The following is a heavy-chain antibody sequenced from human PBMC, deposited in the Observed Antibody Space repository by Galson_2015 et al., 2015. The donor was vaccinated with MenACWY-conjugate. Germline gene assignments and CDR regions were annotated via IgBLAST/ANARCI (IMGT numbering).Heavy chain of an antibody. V-gene: IGHV3-23*01. D-gene: IGHD4-17*01. CDR3: AKGGYGDYGTMGRFYYYGMDV. CDR1: GFTFSSYA. Sequence: SLRLSCAAPGFTFSSYAMSWVRQAPGKGLEWVSAISGSGGSTYYADSVKGRFTISRDNSKNTLYLQMNSLRAEDTAVYYCAKGGYGDYGTMGRFYYYGMDVWGQGTTVTVSS. J-gene: IGHJ6*02. CDR2: ISGSGGST.